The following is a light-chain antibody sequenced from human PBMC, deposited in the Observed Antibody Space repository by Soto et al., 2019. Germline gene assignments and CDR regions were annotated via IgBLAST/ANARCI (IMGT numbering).Light chain of an antibody. J-gene: IGKJ1*01. CDR1: QSINRD. V-gene: IGKV3-11*01. CDR2: DVS. Sequence: ETVLTQSPATLSLSPGERATLSCRASQSINRDLAWYQQKPGQPPRLLICDVSNRATGVPARFSGSGSGTDFTLPISSLEPEDFAVYYCQQRNNWPLTFGQGTKVEI. CDR3: QQRNNWPLT.